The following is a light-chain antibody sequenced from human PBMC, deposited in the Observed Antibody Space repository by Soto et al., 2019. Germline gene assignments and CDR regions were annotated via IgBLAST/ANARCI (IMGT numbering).Light chain of an antibody. Sequence: EIVVTQSPATLSVSSGERATLSCRASQSVGNNFAWYQQKPGQAPRLLIFATSTRATGVPARFSGSGSGTEFTLTISSLQSEDFAAYYCQQYGDWPLTFGGGAKVEIE. CDR1: QSVGNN. CDR3: QQYGDWPLT. V-gene: IGKV3-15*01. J-gene: IGKJ4*01. CDR2: ATS.